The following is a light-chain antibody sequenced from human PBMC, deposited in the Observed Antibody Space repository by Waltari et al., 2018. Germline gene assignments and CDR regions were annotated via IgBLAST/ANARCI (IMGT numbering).Light chain of an antibody. Sequence: EIVLTQSPGTLSLSLGERATVSCRASQSVSRALAWYQQKPGQAPRLLIYGSSTRATGIPCRFIGCGSGTDFSLTIRRLEPDDFAVYYCQHYLRLPVTFGQGTTVEI. V-gene: IGKV3-20*01. CDR3: QHYLRLPVT. J-gene: IGKJ1*01. CDR1: QSVSRA. CDR2: GSS.